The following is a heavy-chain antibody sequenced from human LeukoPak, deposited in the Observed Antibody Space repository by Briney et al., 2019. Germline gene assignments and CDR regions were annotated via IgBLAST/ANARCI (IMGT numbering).Heavy chain of an antibody. D-gene: IGHD3-10*01. CDR1: GFTFSSYS. J-gene: IGHJ4*02. Sequence: PGGSLRLSCAASGFTFSSYSMNWVRQAPGKGLEWVSSISSSSSYIYYADSVKGRFTISRDNAKNSLYLQMNSLRAGDTAVYYCASRDYYYGSGSYYLDDYWGQGTLVTVSS. V-gene: IGHV3-21*01. CDR3: ASRDYYYGSGSYYLDDY. CDR2: ISSSSSYI.